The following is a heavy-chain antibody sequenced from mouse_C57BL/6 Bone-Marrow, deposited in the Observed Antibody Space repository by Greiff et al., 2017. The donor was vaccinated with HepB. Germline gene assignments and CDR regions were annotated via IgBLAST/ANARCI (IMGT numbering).Heavy chain of an antibody. CDR2: ISSGGSYT. CDR3: ARRIYPP. Sequence: EVHLVESGGDLVKPGGSLKLSCAASGFTFSSYGMSWVRQTPDKRLEWVATISSGGSYTYYPDSVKGRFTISRDNAKNTLYLQMSSLKSEDTAMYYCARRIYPPWGQGTLVTVSA. D-gene: IGHD2-1*01. V-gene: IGHV5-6*01. J-gene: IGHJ3*01. CDR1: GFTFSSYG.